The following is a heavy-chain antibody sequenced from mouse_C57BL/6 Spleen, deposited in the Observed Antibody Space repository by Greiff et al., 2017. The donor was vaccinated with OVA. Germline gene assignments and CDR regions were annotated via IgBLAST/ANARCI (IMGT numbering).Heavy chain of an antibody. CDR3: ARSHYYGSSYVLFDY. V-gene: IGHV1-69*01. CDR2: IDPSDSYT. Sequence: VQLQQPGAELVMPGASVKLSCKASGYTFTSYWMHWVKQRPGQGLEWIGEIDPSDSYTNYNQKFKGKSTLTVDKSSSTAYMQLSSLTSEDSAVYYCARSHYYGSSYVLFDYWGQGTTLTVSS. D-gene: IGHD1-1*01. J-gene: IGHJ2*01. CDR1: GYTFTSYW.